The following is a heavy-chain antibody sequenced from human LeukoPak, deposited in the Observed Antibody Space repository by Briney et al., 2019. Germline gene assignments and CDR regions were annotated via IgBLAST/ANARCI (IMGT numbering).Heavy chain of an antibody. D-gene: IGHD6-19*01. J-gene: IGHJ4*02. CDR2: IYHSGST. V-gene: IGHV4-30-2*01. CDR1: GGSISSGGYP. CDR3: ARGSIAVDY. Sequence: SETLSLTCAVSGGSISSGGYPWSWIRQPPGKGLEWIGYIYHSGSTYYNPSLKSRVTISVDRSKNQFSLKLSSVTAADTAVYYCARGSIAVDYWGQGTLVTVSS.